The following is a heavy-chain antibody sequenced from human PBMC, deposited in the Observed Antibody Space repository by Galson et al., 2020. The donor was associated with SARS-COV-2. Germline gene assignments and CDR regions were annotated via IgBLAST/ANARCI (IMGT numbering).Heavy chain of an antibody. CDR2: IYYRGST. CDR3: ARDGGHYDILTGYYNPIINDGMDV. J-gene: IGHJ6*02. CDR1: GGSTSGYS. V-gene: IGHV4-59*12. Sequence: SETLSLTCTVPGGSTSGYSWNWIRQPPGQGLEWIGNIYYRGSTYYNPSLKSRVTISVDTSKNQFALKLSSVTAADTAVYYCARDGGHYDILTGYYNPIINDGMDVWGQGTTVTVSS. D-gene: IGHD3-9*01.